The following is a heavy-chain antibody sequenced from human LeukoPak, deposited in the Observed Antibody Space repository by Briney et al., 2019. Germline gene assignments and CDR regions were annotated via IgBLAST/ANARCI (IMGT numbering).Heavy chain of an antibody. CDR2: IYYNGST. J-gene: IGHJ3*01. CDR3: ARVSYSKGAFDV. D-gene: IGHD2-21*01. Sequence: SETLSLTCTVSGGSISSSSYYWGWIRQPPGKGLEWIGSIYYNGSTYYNPSLKSRVTISVDTSKNQFSLKLSSVTAADTAVYYCARVSYSKGAFDVWGQGTVVTVSS. CDR1: GGSISSSSYY. V-gene: IGHV4-39*07.